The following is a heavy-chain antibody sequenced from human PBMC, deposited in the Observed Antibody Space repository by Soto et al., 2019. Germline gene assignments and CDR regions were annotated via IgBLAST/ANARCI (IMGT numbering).Heavy chain of an antibody. Sequence: SETLSLTCAVYGGSFSGYYWSWIRQPPGKGLEWIGEINHSGSTNYNPSLKSRVTISVDTSKNQFSLKLSSVTAADTAVYYCASSVGYCSGGSCYPGYWGQGTLVTVSS. J-gene: IGHJ4*02. CDR1: GGSFSGYY. D-gene: IGHD2-15*01. CDR2: INHSGST. CDR3: ASSVGYCSGGSCYPGY. V-gene: IGHV4-34*01.